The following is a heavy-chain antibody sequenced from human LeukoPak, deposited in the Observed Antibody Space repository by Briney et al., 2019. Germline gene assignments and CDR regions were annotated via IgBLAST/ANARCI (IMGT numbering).Heavy chain of an antibody. Sequence: GGSLRLSCGASGFTFSSYSMNWVRQAPGKGLEWVSSISSSSSYIYYADSVKGRFTISRDNAKNSLYLQMNSLRAEDTAVYYCARPDYDILTGYPWYFDLWGRGTLVTVSS. CDR3: ARPDYDILTGYPWYFDL. CDR2: ISSSSSYI. CDR1: GFTFSSYS. J-gene: IGHJ2*01. V-gene: IGHV3-21*01. D-gene: IGHD3-9*01.